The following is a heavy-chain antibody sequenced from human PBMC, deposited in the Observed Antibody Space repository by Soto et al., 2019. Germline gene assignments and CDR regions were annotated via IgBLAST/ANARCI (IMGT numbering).Heavy chain of an antibody. V-gene: IGHV3-33*01. D-gene: IGHD1-1*01. CDR3: TTEGAFNWNAEYYFDY. Sequence: GGSLRLSCAASGFTFSSYGMHWVRQAPGKGLEWVAAIWCERSNKYYADSVKGRFTISRDNSKNTLYLQMNSLKTEDTAVYYCTTEGAFNWNAEYYFDYWGQGTLVTVSS. J-gene: IGHJ4*02. CDR1: GFTFSSYG. CDR2: IWCERSNK.